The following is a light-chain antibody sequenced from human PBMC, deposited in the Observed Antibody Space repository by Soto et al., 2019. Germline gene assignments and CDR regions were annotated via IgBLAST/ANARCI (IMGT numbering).Light chain of an antibody. CDR3: MQGRQLPAT. CDR2: WAS. CDR1: QSILHSTGNNH. Sequence: DIVMTQSPLSLPVTPGEPASISCRSSQSILHSTGNNHLDWYLQKPGQPPQLLIYWASNRASGVPDRFSGSGSGTDFTLKISRVEADDVGVYYCMQGRQLPATFGQGTRLDIK. J-gene: IGKJ5*01. V-gene: IGKV2-28*01.